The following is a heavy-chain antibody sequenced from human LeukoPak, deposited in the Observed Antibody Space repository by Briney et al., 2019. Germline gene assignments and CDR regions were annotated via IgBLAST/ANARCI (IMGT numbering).Heavy chain of an antibody. V-gene: IGHV3-23*01. J-gene: IGHJ4*02. D-gene: IGHD1-1*01. CDR2: ISGSGGST. CDR1: GFTFSTYA. CDR3: AKGYWNPGY. Sequence: GGSLRLSCVASGFTFSTYAVTWVRQAPGKGLEWVSGISGSGGSTYYADSVKGRFTISRDNSKNTLYLQMNNLRAEDTALYYCAKGYWNPGYWGQGTLVTVSS.